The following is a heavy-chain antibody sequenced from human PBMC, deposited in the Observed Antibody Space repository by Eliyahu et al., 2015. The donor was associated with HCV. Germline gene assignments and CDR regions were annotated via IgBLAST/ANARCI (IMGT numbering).Heavy chain of an antibody. CDR3: ARISGIWYLDL. Sequence: EVQLVESGGGLVQPGGSLRLXCAASGXXFRGHWXXWVRQAXRKGXEXVAXIKQDGSEQYYVDSVKGRFTISRDNTKNSLYLQMNSLRAEDTAVYYCARISGIWYLDLWGRGTLVTVSS. D-gene: IGHD6-25*01. J-gene: IGHJ2*01. CDR2: IKQDGSEQ. V-gene: IGHV3-7*01. CDR1: GXXFRGHW.